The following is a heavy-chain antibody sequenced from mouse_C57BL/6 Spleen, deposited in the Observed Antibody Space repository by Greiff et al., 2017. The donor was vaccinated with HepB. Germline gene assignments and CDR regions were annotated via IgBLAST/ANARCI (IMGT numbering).Heavy chain of an antibody. J-gene: IGHJ3*01. V-gene: IGHV5-17*01. CDR3: ARRGIYSNYPWFAY. CDR2: ISSGSSTI. Sequence: EVMLVESGGGLVKPGGSLKLSCAASGFTFSDYGMHWVRQAPEKGLEWVAYISSGSSTIYYADTVKGRFTISRDNAKNTLFLQMTSLRSADTAMYYCARRGIYSNYPWFAYWGQGTLVTVSA. CDR1: GFTFSDYG. D-gene: IGHD2-5*01.